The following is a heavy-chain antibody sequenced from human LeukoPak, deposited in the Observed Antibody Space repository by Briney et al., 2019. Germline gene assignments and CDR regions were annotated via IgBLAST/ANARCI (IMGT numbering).Heavy chain of an antibody. CDR2: MNSDGSST. D-gene: IGHD3-10*01. Sequence: GGSLRLSCAASGFTFSSYWMYLVRQGPGKGLVWVSRMNSDGSSTSYAASVKGRFTISRDNAKNTLYLQMNSLRAEDTALYYCTRGYYGSGDYWGQGTLVTVSS. CDR3: TRGYYGSGDY. J-gene: IGHJ4*02. V-gene: IGHV3-74*01. CDR1: GFTFSSYW.